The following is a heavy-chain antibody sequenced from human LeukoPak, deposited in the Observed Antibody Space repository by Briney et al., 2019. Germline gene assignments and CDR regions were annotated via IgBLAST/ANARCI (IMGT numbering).Heavy chain of an antibody. CDR2: ISYDGSNK. CDR3: AKDVPGAMVRGVIPRPTDY. Sequence: GGSLRLSCAASGFTFSSYGMHWVRQAPGKGLEWVAVISYDGSNKYYADSVKGRFTISRDNSKNTLYLQMNSLRAEDTAVYYCAKDVPGAMVRGVIPRPTDYWGQGTLVTVSS. D-gene: IGHD3-10*01. V-gene: IGHV3-30*18. CDR1: GFTFSSYG. J-gene: IGHJ4*02.